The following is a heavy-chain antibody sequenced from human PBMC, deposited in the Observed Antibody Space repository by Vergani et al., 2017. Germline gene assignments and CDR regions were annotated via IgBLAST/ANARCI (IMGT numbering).Heavy chain of an antibody. V-gene: IGHV3-23*01. CDR1: GFTFSSYA. D-gene: IGHD2-2*01. J-gene: IGHJ6*03. CDR2: ISGSGGST. Sequence: EVQLLESGGGLVQPGGSLRLSCAASGFTFSSYAMSWVRQAPGQGLEWVSAISGSGGSTYYADSVKGRFTISRDNSKNTLYLQMNSLRAEDTAVYYCAKARIGVPAAITGIRAYYYYYMDVWGKGTTVTVSS. CDR3: AKARIGVPAAITGIRAYYYYYMDV.